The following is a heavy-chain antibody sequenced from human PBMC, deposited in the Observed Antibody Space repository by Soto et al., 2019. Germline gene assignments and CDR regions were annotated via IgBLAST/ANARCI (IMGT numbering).Heavy chain of an antibody. CDR2: INFNSGGT. J-gene: IGHJ4*02. V-gene: IGHV1-2*02. D-gene: IGHD3-10*01. Sequence: ASVKVSWKASEYTFTGYYMHWVRQAPGQGLEWMGWINFNSGGTNYAQKFQGRVTMTRDTSISTAYMELSSLRSDDMAVYYCARGRTTGVDYWGQGTLVTVSS. CDR3: ARGRTTGVDY. CDR1: EYTFTGYY.